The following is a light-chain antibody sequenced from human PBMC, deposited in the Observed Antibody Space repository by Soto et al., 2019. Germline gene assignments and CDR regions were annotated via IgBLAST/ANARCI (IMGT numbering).Light chain of an antibody. Sequence: DFQMTQSPSTLSASVGDRVTIPCRASQNIRSRLAWFQQKPGKAPKLLIYDASSLESGVPQRFSGSGSGTEFTLTISSLQPDDFATYYCQQYNSPITFGQGTRLEI. V-gene: IGKV1-5*01. J-gene: IGKJ5*01. CDR3: QQYNSPIT. CDR1: QNIRSR. CDR2: DAS.